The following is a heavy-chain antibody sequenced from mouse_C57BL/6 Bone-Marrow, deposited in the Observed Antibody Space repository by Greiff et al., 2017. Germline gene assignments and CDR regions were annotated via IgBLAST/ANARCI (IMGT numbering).Heavy chain of an antibody. V-gene: IGHV5-4*01. J-gene: IGHJ4*01. CDR3: ARDRGMVTTVAYYYAMDY. CDR2: ISDGGSYT. D-gene: IGHD2-2*01. CDR1: GFTFSSYA. Sequence: VQLKQSGGGLVKPGGSLKLSCAASGFTFSSYAMSWVRQTPEKRLEWVATISDGGSYTYYPDNVKGRFTISRDNAKNNLYLQMSHLKSEDTAMYYCARDRGMVTTVAYYYAMDYWGQGTSVTVSS.